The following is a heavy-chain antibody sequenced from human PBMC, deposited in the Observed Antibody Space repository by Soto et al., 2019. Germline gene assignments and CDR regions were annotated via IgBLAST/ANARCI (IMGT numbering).Heavy chain of an antibody. D-gene: IGHD4-17*01. V-gene: IGHV3-33*01. J-gene: IGHJ3*02. CDR2: IWYDGSKK. Sequence: QVQLVESGGGVVQPGTSLRLSCEASGFTFSGFGMHWVRQAPGKGLEWVAVIWYDGSKKYYADCVKGRFTISRGNSKNALYLQMTSLRAEDTAVYYCARGRGGSYGGNSAHFDIWGQGTLVTVSS. CDR3: ARGRGGSYGGNSAHFDI. CDR1: GFTFSGFG.